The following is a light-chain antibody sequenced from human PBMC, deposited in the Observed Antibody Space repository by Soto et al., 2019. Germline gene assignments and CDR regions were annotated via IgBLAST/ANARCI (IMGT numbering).Light chain of an antibody. Sequence: QSALTQPASVSGSPGQSITISCTGTSSDVGGYTYVSWYQQHTGKAPKLMIYDVSNRPSGVSNRFSGSKSGNTASLTISGLQAEDEADYYCSSYTSSSTLVVFGGGTKLTVL. J-gene: IGLJ2*01. V-gene: IGLV2-14*01. CDR1: SSDVGGYTY. CDR2: DVS. CDR3: SSYTSSSTLVV.